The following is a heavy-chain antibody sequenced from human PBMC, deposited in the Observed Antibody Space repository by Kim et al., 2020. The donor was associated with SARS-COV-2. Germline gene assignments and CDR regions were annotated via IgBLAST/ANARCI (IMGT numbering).Heavy chain of an antibody. D-gene: IGHD3-10*01. J-gene: IGHJ4*02. Sequence: SRVTISVDTSKNQFSLKLNSVTAADTAVYYCARHTYGSGSYYNLAYYFDYWGQGTLVTVSS. CDR3: ARHTYGSGSYYNLAYYFDY. V-gene: IGHV4-39*01.